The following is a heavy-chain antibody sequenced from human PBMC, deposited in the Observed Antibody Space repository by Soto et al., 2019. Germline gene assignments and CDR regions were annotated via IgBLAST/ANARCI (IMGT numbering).Heavy chain of an antibody. Sequence: SETLALTCTVSGDSISSGTHYWNWIRQHPGKGLEWIGYISSSGNSYYSPSLKSRVFMSVATSKNLFSLKLSSVTAADTAVYYCARVGKGIEVPGRIFYFDFWVQGMLVT. J-gene: IGHJ4*02. V-gene: IGHV4-31*03. D-gene: IGHD6-19*01. CDR1: GDSISSGTHY. CDR3: ARVGKGIEVPGRIFYFDF. CDR2: ISSSGNS.